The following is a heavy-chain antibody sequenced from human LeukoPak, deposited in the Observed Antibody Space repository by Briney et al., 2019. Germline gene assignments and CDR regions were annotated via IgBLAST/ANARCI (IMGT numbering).Heavy chain of an antibody. CDR2: ISYDGSNK. D-gene: IGHD3-16*02. CDR1: GFTFSYYG. J-gene: IGHJ4*02. CDR3: ARADYDYVWGSYRQYYFDY. V-gene: IGHV3-30*03. Sequence: PGGSLRLSCAASGFTFSYYGMHWVRQAPGKGLEWVAVISYDGSNKYYADSVKGRFTISRDNAKNSLYLQMNSLRAEDTAVYYCARADYDYVWGSYRQYYFDYWGQGTLVTVSS.